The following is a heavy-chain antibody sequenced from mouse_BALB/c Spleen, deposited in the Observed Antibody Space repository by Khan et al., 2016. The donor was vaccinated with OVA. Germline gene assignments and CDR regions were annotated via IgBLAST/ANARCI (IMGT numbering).Heavy chain of an antibody. J-gene: IGHJ3*01. V-gene: IGHV1-77*01. D-gene: IGHD1-2*01. CDR3: ARRNYCGYTVAY. CDR1: GYTFTDYY. CDR2: ISPGSGDT. Sequence: QVQLQQSGAELARPGASVKLSCKTSGYTFTDYYINWVKQRTGQGLEWIGEISPGSGDTYYNEKFKGKATLTADKSSRTAYMQLRSLTTEDSAIYFWARRNYCGYTVAYWGQGTLVTVSA.